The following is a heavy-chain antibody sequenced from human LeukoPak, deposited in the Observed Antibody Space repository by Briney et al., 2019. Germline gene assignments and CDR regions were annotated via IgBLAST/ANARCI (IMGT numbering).Heavy chain of an antibody. CDR1: GGSFSGYY. V-gene: IGHV4-34*01. Sequence: RSSETLSLTCAVYGGSFSGYYWSWIRQPPGKGLEWIGEINHSGSTNYNPSLKSRVTISVDTSKNQFSLKLSSVTAADTAVYYCAQGGSANWFDPWAREPWSPSPQ. J-gene: IGHJ5*02. D-gene: IGHD2-2*01. CDR2: INHSGST. CDR3: AQGGSANWFDP.